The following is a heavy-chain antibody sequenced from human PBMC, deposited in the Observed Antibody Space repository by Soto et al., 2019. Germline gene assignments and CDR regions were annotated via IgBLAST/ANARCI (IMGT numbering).Heavy chain of an antibody. CDR1: GGSFSVYY. V-gene: IGHV4-34*01. J-gene: IGHJ5*02. CDR2: INHSGST. CDR3: ARKTTLSSGWFDP. Sequence: SETLSLTCAVYGGSFSVYYWSWIRQPPGKGLEWIGEINHSGSTNYNPSLKSRVTISVDTSKNQFSLKLSSVTAADTAVYYCARKTTLSSGWFDPWGQGTLVTVSS. D-gene: IGHD2-15*01.